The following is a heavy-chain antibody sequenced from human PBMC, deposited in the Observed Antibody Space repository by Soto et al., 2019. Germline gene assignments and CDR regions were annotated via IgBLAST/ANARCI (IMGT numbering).Heavy chain of an antibody. CDR2: ISGYNGDT. CDR3: ARDYNGFDF. Sequence: ASVKVSCKASGYTFTSYGITWVRQAPGQGLEWMGWISGYNGDTKYAQKFQGRVTMTTDTFTSTAYMQLRSPRSDDTAVYYCARDYNGFDFWGQGTLVTVSS. J-gene: IGHJ4*02. CDR1: GYTFTSYG. D-gene: IGHD3-10*01. V-gene: IGHV1-18*01.